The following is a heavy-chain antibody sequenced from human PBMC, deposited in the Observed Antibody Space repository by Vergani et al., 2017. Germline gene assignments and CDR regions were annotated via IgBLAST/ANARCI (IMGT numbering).Heavy chain of an antibody. J-gene: IGHJ4*02. V-gene: IGHV4-31*03. CDR3: AMHDSSGYYYAY. CDR1: GGSISSGGSY. CDR2: IYYSGST. Sequence: QVQLQESGPGLVKPSQTLSLTCTVSGGSISSGGSYWTWIRQHPGKGLEWIGYIYYSGSTYYNPSLKSRVTISVDTSKNQFSLKLSSVTAADTAVYYCAMHDSSGYYYAYWGQGTLVTVSS. D-gene: IGHD3-22*01.